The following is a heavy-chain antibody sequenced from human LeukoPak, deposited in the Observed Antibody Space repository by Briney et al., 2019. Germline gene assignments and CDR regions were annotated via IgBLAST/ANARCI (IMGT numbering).Heavy chain of an antibody. Sequence: PSDTLSLTCTVSGRSISSYYWSWIRQPPGEGLEWIGCIFYGGSTNYNPSLKSRVTISVDTSKNQFSLKLSSVTAADTAVYYCARQKRRAPFDYWGQGTLVTVSS. CDR3: ARQKRRAPFDY. J-gene: IGHJ4*02. CDR2: IFYGGST. CDR1: GRSISSYY. V-gene: IGHV4-59*08.